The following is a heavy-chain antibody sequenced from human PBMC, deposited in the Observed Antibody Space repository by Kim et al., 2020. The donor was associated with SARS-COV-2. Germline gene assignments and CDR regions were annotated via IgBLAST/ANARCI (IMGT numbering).Heavy chain of an antibody. J-gene: IGHJ5*02. V-gene: IGHV4-34*01. D-gene: IGHD3-9*01. CDR3: ARGPAVLRYFDWSINWFDP. CDR2: INHSGST. CDR1: GGSFSGYY. Sequence: SETLSLTCAVYGGSFSGYYWSWIRQPPGKGLEWIGEINHSGSTNYNPSLKSRVTISVDTSKNQFSLKLSSVTAADTAVYYCARGPAVLRYFDWSINWFDPWGQGTLVTVSS.